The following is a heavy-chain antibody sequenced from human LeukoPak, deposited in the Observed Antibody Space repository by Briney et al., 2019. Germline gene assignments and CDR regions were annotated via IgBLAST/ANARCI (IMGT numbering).Heavy chain of an antibody. J-gene: IGHJ4*02. D-gene: IGHD3-3*01. CDR1: GGSISSSSYY. V-gene: IGHV4-39*01. Sequence: SETLTLPCTVSGGSISSSSYYWGWIRQPPGKGLEWIGSIYYSGSTYDNPSLKSRVTISVDTSKNQFSLKLSSVTAADTAVYYCARALSSITIIDLFDYWGQGTLVTVSS. CDR3: ARALSSITIIDLFDY. CDR2: IYYSGST.